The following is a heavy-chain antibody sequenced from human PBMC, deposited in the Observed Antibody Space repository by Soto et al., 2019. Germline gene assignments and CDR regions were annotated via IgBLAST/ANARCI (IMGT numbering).Heavy chain of an antibody. V-gene: IGHV5-51*01. CDR3: FRGGVTSRTFDY. CDR2: IFPDDSDT. J-gene: IGHJ4*02. D-gene: IGHD3-16*01. CDR1: GYIIKNYW. Sequence: PGESLKISCKASGYIIKNYWIGWVRQMPGQGLEWMGIIFPDDSDTRYSPPFPGHVTISVDKSISTAYVQWSSLKASDSAIYYCFRGGVTSRTFDYWGQGTLVTVSS.